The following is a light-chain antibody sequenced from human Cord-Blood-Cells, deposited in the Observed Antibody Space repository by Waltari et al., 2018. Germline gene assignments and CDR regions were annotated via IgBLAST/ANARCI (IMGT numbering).Light chain of an antibody. CDR1: SLRSYY. J-gene: IGLJ3*02. CDR3: NSRDSSGNHLV. Sequence: SSELTQDPAVSVALGQQVRITCQGDSLRSYYASWYQQKPGQDPVLVIYGKNNRPSGIPDRFSGSSSGNTASLTITGAQAEDESDYYCNSRDSSGNHLVFGGGTKLTVL. V-gene: IGLV3-19*01. CDR2: GKN.